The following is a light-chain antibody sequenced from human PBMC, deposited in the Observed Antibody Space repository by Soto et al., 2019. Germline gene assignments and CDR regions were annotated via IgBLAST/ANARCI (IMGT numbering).Light chain of an antibody. CDR2: EVS. V-gene: IGLV2-14*01. J-gene: IGLJ1*01. CDR1: RSDVGGYDY. Sequence: QSVLTQPASVSGSPGQSITISCTRTRSDVGGYDYVSWYQQHPGKAPKLMIYEVSNRPSGVSNRFSGYKYANTASLTISGLQTEDEADYYGSSYTGSSSLEVFGTGTKVTVL. CDR3: SSYTGSSSLEV.